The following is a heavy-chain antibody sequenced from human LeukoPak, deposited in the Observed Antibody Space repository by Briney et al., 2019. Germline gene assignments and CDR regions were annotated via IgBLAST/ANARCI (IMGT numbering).Heavy chain of an antibody. CDR3: ARRVGSSSWFFDY. V-gene: IGHV5-51*01. CDR1: GYSFTSYW. J-gene: IGHJ4*02. D-gene: IGHD6-13*01. Sequence: GESLKISCKGSGYSFTSYWIAWVRQMPGKGLGWMGIIYPGDSDTRYSPSFQGQVTISADKSISTAYLQWSGLKASDTAMYYCARRVGSSSWFFDYWGQGTLVTVSS. CDR2: IYPGDSDT.